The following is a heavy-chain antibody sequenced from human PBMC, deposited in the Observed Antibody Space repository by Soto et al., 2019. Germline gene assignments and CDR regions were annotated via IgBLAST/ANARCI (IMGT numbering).Heavy chain of an antibody. D-gene: IGHD1-20*01. CDR3: ARDNNSLDL. V-gene: IGHV4-38-2*02. CDR2: IYHTGDT. J-gene: IGHJ5*02. Sequence: SETLSLTCVVSSYSISSGFFWAWIRQPPGKGLEWVGSIYHTGDTHYNPSLRSQVSMSVDTSKNHFSLRLTYLTAADTAVYFCARDNNSLDLWGQGILVTVSS. CDR1: SYSISSGFF.